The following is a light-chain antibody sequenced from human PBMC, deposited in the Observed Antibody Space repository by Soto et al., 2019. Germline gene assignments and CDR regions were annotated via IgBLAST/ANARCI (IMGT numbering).Light chain of an antibody. V-gene: IGKV1-5*01. CDR3: QQTYSTPPT. CDR1: QSISSW. Sequence: MTQSPSTLCASVGDRVTITCRASQSISSWLAWYQQKPGKAPKLLIYDASSLESGVPSRFSGSGSGTDFTLSISSLQPEDFATYYCQQTYSTPPTFGQGTKVDI. CDR2: DAS. J-gene: IGKJ1*01.